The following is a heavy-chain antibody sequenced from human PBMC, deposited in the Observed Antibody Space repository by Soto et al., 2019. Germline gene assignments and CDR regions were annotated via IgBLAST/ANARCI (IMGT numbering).Heavy chain of an antibody. V-gene: IGHV4-30-2*01. D-gene: IGHD2-21*01. J-gene: IGHJ4*02. CDR3: ARGNVVAIDY. CDR2: IYHSGST. Sequence: PSETLSLTCAVSGGSISSGGYSWSWILQPPGKGLEWIGYIYHSGSTYYTPSLKSRVTISVDRSKNQFSLKLSSVTAADTAVYYCARGNVVAIDYWGQGTLVTVSS. CDR1: GGSISSGGYS.